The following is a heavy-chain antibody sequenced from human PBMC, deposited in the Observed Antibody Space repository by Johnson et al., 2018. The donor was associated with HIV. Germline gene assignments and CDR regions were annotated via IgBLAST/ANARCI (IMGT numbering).Heavy chain of an antibody. CDR2: ISYDGSNK. J-gene: IGHJ3*02. D-gene: IGHD2/OR15-2a*01. V-gene: IGHV3-30-3*01. CDR3: AKGIARRTNDAFDI. Sequence: VQLVESGGGVVQPGRSLRLSCAASGFTFSSYAMHWVRQAPGKGLEWVTVISYDGSNKYYADSVKGRFTISRDNSKNTIYLQMNSLRVEDTAVYYCAKGIARRTNDAFDIWGQGTMVTVSS. CDR1: GFTFSSYA.